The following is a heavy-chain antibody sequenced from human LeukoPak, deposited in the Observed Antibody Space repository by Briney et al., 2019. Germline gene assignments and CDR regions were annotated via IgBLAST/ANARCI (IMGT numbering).Heavy chain of an antibody. CDR1: GFTFDDYA. CDR3: AKDSSYYYDSSGYLVDAFDI. Sequence: GGSLRLSCAASGFTFDDYAMHWVRQAPGKGLEWVSGISWNSGSIGYADSVKGRFTISRDNSKNTLYLQMNSLRAEDTAVYYCAKDSSYYYDSSGYLVDAFDIWGQGTMVTVSS. J-gene: IGHJ3*02. CDR2: ISWNSGSI. V-gene: IGHV3-9*01. D-gene: IGHD3-22*01.